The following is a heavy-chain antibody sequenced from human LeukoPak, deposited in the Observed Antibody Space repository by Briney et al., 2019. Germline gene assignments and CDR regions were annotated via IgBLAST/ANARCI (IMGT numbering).Heavy chain of an antibody. Sequence: PGRSLRLSCAASGFTFSSYGMHWVRQAPGKGLEWVAVISYDGSNKYYADSVKSRFTISRDNSKNTLYLQMNSLRAEDTAVYYCARGQSSSTEHWFDPWGQGTLVTVSS. J-gene: IGHJ5*02. V-gene: IGHV3-30*03. CDR1: GFTFSSYG. D-gene: IGHD6-6*01. CDR3: ARGQSSSTEHWFDP. CDR2: ISYDGSNK.